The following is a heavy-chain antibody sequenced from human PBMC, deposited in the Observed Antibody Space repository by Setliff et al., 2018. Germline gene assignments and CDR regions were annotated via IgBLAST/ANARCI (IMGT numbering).Heavy chain of an antibody. D-gene: IGHD3-10*01. Sequence: PSETLSLTCTVSGGSISTTNYFWGWIRQPPGGGLEWIGILYYTGATYYNPSLQSRVTISVDMSKNQFSMKLTSVTAADTAVYYCARVDFTMIQGVLGLWGQGTLVTVSS. V-gene: IGHV4-39*07. CDR1: GGSISTTNYF. J-gene: IGHJ1*01. CDR3: ARVDFTMIQGVLGL. CDR2: LYYTGAT.